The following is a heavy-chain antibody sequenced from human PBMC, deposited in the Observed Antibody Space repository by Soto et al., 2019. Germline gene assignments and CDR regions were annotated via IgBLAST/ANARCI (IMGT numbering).Heavy chain of an antibody. V-gene: IGHV4-38-2*01. CDR2: IYHSGST. CDR3: ARLNDYGDYAGDY. Sequence: TSETLSLTCAVSGYSISSGYYWGWIRQPPGKGLEWIGSIYHSGSTYYNPSLKSRVTISVDTSKNQFSLKLSSVTAADTAVYYCARLNDYGDYAGDYWGQGTLVTVSS. CDR1: GYSISSGYY. D-gene: IGHD4-17*01. J-gene: IGHJ4*02.